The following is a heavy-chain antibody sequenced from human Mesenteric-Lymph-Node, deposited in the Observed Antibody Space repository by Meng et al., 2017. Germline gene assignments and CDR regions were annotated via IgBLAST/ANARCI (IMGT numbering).Heavy chain of an antibody. V-gene: IGHV4-39*07. Sequence: SETLSLTCTVSGGSISSGSYYWSWIRQPPGKGLEWIGEINHSGSTNYNPSLKSRVTISVDTSKNQFSLKVTSVSASDTAVYYCARDVAAAGSDAFDIWGQGTMVTVSS. J-gene: IGHJ3*02. CDR3: ARDVAAAGSDAFDI. CDR1: GGSISSGSYY. CDR2: INHSGST. D-gene: IGHD6-13*01.